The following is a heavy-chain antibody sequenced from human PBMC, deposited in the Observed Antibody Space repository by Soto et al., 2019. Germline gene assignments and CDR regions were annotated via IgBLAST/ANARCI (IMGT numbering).Heavy chain of an antibody. D-gene: IGHD3-10*01. CDR1: GYIFTSFG. CDR3: TRGAGQGSGSYD. V-gene: IGHV1-18*01. J-gene: IGHJ4*02. CDR2: VSTCNGNT. Sequence: QVQLVQSGAEVKKPGASVKVSCKASGYIFTSFGLTWVRQAPGKGLEWMGWVSTCNGNTKYAQKLQGRVTMSTDTSTSTAYMELRSLRSDDTAVYYCTRGAGQGSGSYDWGQGTLVTVSS.